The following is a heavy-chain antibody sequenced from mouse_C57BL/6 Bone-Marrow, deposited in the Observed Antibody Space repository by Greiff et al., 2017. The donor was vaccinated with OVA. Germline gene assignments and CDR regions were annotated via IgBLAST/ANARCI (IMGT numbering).Heavy chain of an antibody. Sequence: QVQLQQPGAELVMPGASVKLSCKASGYTFTSYWMHWVQQRPGQGLEWIGEIDPSDSYTNYNQKFKGTSTLTVDKSSSTAYMQRSSLTSEDSAVSYCAKGVYDGYLMDYWGQGTSVTVSS. D-gene: IGHD2-3*01. CDR2: IDPSDSYT. J-gene: IGHJ4*01. CDR1: GYTFTSYW. V-gene: IGHV1-69*01. CDR3: AKGVYDGYLMDY.